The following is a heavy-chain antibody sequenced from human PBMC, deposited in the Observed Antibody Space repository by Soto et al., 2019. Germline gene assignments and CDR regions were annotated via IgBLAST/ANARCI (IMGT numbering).Heavy chain of an antibody. D-gene: IGHD3-22*01. V-gene: IGHV1-2*04. CDR2: INPNSGGT. J-gene: IGHJ3*02. Sequence: QVQLVQSGAEVKKPGASVKVSCKASGYTFTGYYMHWVRQAPGQGLEWMGWINPNSGGTNYAQKFQGWVTMTRDTSISTAYMELSRLRSDDTAVYYCARDLNSARSGYYRMGDAFDIWGQGTMVTVSS. CDR3: ARDLNSARSGYYRMGDAFDI. CDR1: GYTFTGYY.